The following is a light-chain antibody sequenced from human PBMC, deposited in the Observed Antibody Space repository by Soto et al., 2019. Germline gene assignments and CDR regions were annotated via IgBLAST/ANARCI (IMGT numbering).Light chain of an antibody. CDR3: QNYDRDTIT. J-gene: IGKJ5*01. V-gene: IGKV1-5*01. CDR2: DAS. Sequence: DIQMTQSPSALSASVGNRATITCRDSQSISSWLAWYQQTPGKAPKLLIYDASTLQSGVPSRYSGSGAGTDCTLTINSLQPDDIETYVCQNYDRDTITFGQGTRLEIK. CDR1: QSISSW.